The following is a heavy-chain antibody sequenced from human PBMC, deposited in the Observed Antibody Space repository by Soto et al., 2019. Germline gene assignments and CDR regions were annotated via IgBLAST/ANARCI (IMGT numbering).Heavy chain of an antibody. CDR3: ARHDYPNDGYYYYYMDV. CDR1: GYSFTSYW. CDR2: IYPGDSDT. Sequence: PGESLKISCKGSGYSFTSYWIGWVRQMPGKGLEWMGIIYPGDSDTRYSPSFQGQVTISADKSISTAYLQWSSLKASDTAMYYWARHDYPNDGYYYYYMDVWGKGTTVTVSS. J-gene: IGHJ6*03. D-gene: IGHD1-1*01. V-gene: IGHV5-51*01.